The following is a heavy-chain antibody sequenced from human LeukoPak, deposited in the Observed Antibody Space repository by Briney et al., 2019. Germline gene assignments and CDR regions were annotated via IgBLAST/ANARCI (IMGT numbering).Heavy chain of an antibody. Sequence: KPSETLSLTCAVYGGSFSGYYWSWIRQPPGKGLEWIGEINHSGSTNYNPSLKSRVTISVDTSKNQFSLKLSSVTAADTAVYYCARGGGVVPAAMGLYYMDVWGKGTTVTVSS. D-gene: IGHD2-2*01. CDR3: ARGGGVVPAAMGLYYMDV. CDR2: INHSGST. V-gene: IGHV4-34*01. CDR1: GGSFSGYY. J-gene: IGHJ6*03.